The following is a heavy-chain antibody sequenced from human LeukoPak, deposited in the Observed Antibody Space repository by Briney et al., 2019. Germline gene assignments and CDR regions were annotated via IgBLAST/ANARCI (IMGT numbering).Heavy chain of an antibody. J-gene: IGHJ5*02. CDR2: INAGNGNT. V-gene: IGHV1-3*01. CDR1: GYTFTSYA. Sequence: GASVKVSCKASGYTFTSYAMHWVRQAPGQRLEWMGWINAGNGNTKYSQKFQGRVTITRDTSASTAYMELSSLRSEDTAVYYCARNKGKRQLVRINWFDPWGQGTLVTVSS. D-gene: IGHD6-13*01. CDR3: ARNKGKRQLVRINWFDP.